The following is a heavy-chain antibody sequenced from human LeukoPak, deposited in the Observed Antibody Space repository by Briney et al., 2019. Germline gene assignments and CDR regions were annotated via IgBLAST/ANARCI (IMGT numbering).Heavy chain of an antibody. CDR2: ISYDGSNK. Sequence: GGSLRLSCAASGFTFSSYAMHWVRQAPGRGLEWVAVISYDGSNKYYADSVKGRFTISRDNSKNTLYLQMNSLRAEDTAVYYCARDRTPWIQLWSYYYYGMDVWGQGTTVTVSS. V-gene: IGHV3-30-3*01. CDR3: ARDRTPWIQLWSYYYYGMDV. CDR1: GFTFSSYA. J-gene: IGHJ6*02. D-gene: IGHD5-18*01.